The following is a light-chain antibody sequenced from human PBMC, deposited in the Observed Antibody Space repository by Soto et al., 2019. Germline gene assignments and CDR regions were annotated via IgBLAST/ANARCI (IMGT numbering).Light chain of an antibody. Sequence: EIVLTQAPATLSLSPGERATLSCRASQSVSTYLAWYQQQPGRAPRLLIYDASTRDTGFPTRFSGSGSGTDFTLTISNLEPEDFAVYYCQQRSNGLTFGGGTKVEI. CDR3: QQRSNGLT. V-gene: IGKV3-11*01. CDR1: QSVSTY. CDR2: DAS. J-gene: IGKJ4*01.